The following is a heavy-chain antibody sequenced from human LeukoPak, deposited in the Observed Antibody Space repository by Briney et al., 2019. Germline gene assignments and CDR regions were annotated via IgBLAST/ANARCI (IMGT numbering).Heavy chain of an antibody. J-gene: IGHJ5*02. D-gene: IGHD6-13*01. Sequence: GASLEISCKGSGYLFTSYWIGWVRQLPGKGLEWMGIIYPGDSDTRYSPSFQGQVTISADKSISTAYLQWSSLKASDTAMYYCARLAAAFHNWFDPWGQGTLVTVSS. CDR3: ARLAAAFHNWFDP. CDR2: IYPGDSDT. V-gene: IGHV5-51*01. CDR1: GYLFTSYW.